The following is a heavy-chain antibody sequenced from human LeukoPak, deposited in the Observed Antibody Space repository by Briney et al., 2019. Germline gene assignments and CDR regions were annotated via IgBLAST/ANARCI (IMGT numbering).Heavy chain of an antibody. Sequence: GGSLRLSCVASGFTFNSYWMSWVRQAPGGGLEWVANIKHDATEQYYVDSVRGRFTISRDNAKNSLFLQMNSLRVEDTAVYYCAIGRGFGFYYDYWGQGTRVTVSS. J-gene: IGHJ4*02. D-gene: IGHD3-10*01. CDR1: GFTFNSYW. CDR2: IKHDATEQ. CDR3: AIGRGFGFYYDY. V-gene: IGHV3-7*03.